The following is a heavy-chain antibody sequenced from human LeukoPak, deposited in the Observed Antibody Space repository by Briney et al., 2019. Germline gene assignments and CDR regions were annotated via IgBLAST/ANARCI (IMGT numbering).Heavy chain of an antibody. CDR3: AREEVYASSYYYYYMDV. Sequence: GGTLRLSCAASGFTFSSYGMSWVRQASGKGLEWVSAISGSGGSTYYADSVKGRFTISRDNAKNSLYLQMNSLRAEDTAVYYCAREEVYASSYYYYYMDVWGKGTTVTVSS. D-gene: IGHD2-8*01. CDR2: ISGSGGST. CDR1: GFTFSSYG. V-gene: IGHV3-23*01. J-gene: IGHJ6*03.